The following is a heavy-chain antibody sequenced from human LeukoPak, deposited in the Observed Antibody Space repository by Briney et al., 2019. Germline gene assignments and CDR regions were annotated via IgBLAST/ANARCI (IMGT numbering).Heavy chain of an antibody. Sequence: PSETLSLTCAVYGGSFSGYYWSWIRQPPGKGLEWIGEINHSGSTNYNPSLKSRVTISVDTSKNQFSLKLSSVTAADTAVYYCALSGDNRAFDIWGQGTMVTVSS. D-gene: IGHD4-17*01. CDR1: GGSFSGYY. J-gene: IGHJ3*02. CDR3: ALSGDNRAFDI. CDR2: INHSGST. V-gene: IGHV4-34*01.